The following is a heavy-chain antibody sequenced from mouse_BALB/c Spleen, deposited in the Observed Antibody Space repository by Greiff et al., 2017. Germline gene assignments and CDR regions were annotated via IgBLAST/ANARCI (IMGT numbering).Heavy chain of an antibody. D-gene: IGHD1-1*01. Sequence: VQGVESAAELARPGASVKMSCKASGYTFTSYTMHWVKQRPGQGLEWIGYINPSSGYTEYNQKFKDKTTLTADKSSSTAYMQLSSLTSEDSAVYYCARGITTVAYAMDYWGQGTSVTVSA. CDR3: ARGITTVAYAMDY. J-gene: IGHJ4*01. CDR2: INPSSGYT. V-gene: IGHV1-4*02. CDR1: GYTFTSYT.